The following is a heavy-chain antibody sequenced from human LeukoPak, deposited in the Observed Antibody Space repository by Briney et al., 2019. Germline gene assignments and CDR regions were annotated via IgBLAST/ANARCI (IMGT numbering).Heavy chain of an antibody. CDR3: ARAGRDGYTADY. D-gene: IGHD5-24*01. V-gene: IGHV3-21*01. J-gene: IGHJ4*02. CDR1: GFTFSTYS. Sequence: GGSLRLSCAASGFTFSTYSMNWVRQAPGKGLEWVSSISSSRNYIHYADSVKGRFTISRDNAKNSLYLQMNSLRADDTAVYYCARAGRDGYTADYWGQGTLVTVSS. CDR2: ISSSRNYI.